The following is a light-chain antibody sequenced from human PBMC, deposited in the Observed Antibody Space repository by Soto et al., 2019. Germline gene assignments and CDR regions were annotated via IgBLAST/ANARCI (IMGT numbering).Light chain of an antibody. V-gene: IGLV1-40*01. CDR2: GNS. CDR3: QSYDSSLSGCYV. Sequence: QAVVTQPPSVSGAPGQRVTISCTGSSSNIGAGYDVHWYQQLPGTAPKLLIYGNSNRPSGVPDRFSGSKSGTPASLAITGLQAEDEADYYCQSYDSSLSGCYVFGTGTKLTVL. J-gene: IGLJ1*01. CDR1: SSNIGAGYD.